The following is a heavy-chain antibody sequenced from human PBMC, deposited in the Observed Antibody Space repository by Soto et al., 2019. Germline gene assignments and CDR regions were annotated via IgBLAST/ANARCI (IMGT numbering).Heavy chain of an antibody. J-gene: IGHJ4*02. CDR1: GFTFSSYG. CDR2: IWYDGSNK. CDR3: ARAAGTHYFDY. V-gene: IGHV3-33*01. Sequence: GGSLRLSCAASGFTFSSYGMHWVRQAPGKGLEWVAVIWYDGSNKYYADSVKGRFTISRDNSKNTLYLQMNSLSAEDTAVYYCARAAGTHYFDYWGQGTLVTVSS.